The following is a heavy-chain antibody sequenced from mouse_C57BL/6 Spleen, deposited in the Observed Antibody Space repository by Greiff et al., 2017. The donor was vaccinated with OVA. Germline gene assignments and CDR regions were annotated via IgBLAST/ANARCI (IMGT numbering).Heavy chain of an antibody. J-gene: IGHJ2*01. D-gene: IGHD2-2*01. CDR1: GFTFSSYA. Sequence: EVQGVESGGGLVKPGGSLKLSCAASGFTFSSYAMSWVRQTPEKRLEWVATISDGGSYTYYPDNVKGRFTISRDNAKNNLYLQMSHLKSEDTAMYYCARGGDYGYPYFDYWGQGTTLTVSS. CDR2: ISDGGSYT. CDR3: ARGGDYGYPYFDY. V-gene: IGHV5-4*01.